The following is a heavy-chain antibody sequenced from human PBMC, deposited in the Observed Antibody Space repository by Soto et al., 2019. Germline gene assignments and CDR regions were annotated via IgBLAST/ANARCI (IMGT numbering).Heavy chain of an antibody. CDR3: ARGYDSGSNPAAVDY. CDR2: ITPTLNIA. J-gene: IGHJ4*02. D-gene: IGHD1-26*01. CDR1: GGTFSSYT. Sequence: QLQLVQSGAEVREPGSSVKVSCKASGGTFSSYTVIWVRQAPGQGLEWMGGITPTLNIAKYAEKFQGRVTITADESTSTVNMHLSSRRSEDTAVYVCARGYDSGSNPAAVDYWGQGTLVAVSS. V-gene: IGHV1-69*01.